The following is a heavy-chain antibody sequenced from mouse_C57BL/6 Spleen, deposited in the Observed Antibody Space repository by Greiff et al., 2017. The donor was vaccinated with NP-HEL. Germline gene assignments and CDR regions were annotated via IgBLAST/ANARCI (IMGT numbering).Heavy chain of an antibody. D-gene: IGHD3-3*01. V-gene: IGHV5-4*03. Sequence: EVKLVESGGGLVKPGGSLKLSCAASGFTFSSYAMSWVRQTPEKRLEWVATISDGGSYTYYPDNVKGRFTISRDNAKNNLYLQMSHLKSEDTAMYYCARGGRGDYFDYWGQGTTLTVSS. CDR2: ISDGGSYT. J-gene: IGHJ2*01. CDR1: GFTFSSYA. CDR3: ARGGRGDYFDY.